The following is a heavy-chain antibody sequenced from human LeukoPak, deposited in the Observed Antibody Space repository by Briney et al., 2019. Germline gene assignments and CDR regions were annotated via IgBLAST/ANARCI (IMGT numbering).Heavy chain of an antibody. V-gene: IGHV3-48*03. CDR2: ISSSGSTI. J-gene: IGHJ3*02. D-gene: IGHD1-26*01. CDR3: ARDWEVGGPASAFDI. CDR1: GFTFSSYE. Sequence: GGSLRLSCAASGFTFSSYEMKWVRQAPGKGLEWVSYISSSGSTIYYADSVKGRFTISRDNAKNSLYLQMNSLRAEDTAVYYCARDWEVGGPASAFDIWGQGTMVTVSS.